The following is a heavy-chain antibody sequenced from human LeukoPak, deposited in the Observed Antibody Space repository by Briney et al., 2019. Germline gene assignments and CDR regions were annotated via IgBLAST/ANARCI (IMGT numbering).Heavy chain of an antibody. J-gene: IGHJ4*02. CDR2: LNWEGETT. D-gene: IGHD6-13*01. Sequence: GGSLRLSCAASGFDMEDYTMHWVRHAPGKGLEWVALLNWEGETTYYSDSVKGRFIISRDISKDSLYLQMDSLITADTAFYYCTRDSEPRREAAAGLDHWGQGTLVTVSS. CDR3: TRDSEPRREAAAGLDH. V-gene: IGHV3-43*01. CDR1: GFDMEDYT.